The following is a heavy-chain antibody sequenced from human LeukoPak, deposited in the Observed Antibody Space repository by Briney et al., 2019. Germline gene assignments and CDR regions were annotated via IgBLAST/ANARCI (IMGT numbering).Heavy chain of an antibody. Sequence: GGSLRLSCVVSGFTFSNYAMCWVRQAPGKGLEWVSGISRRGDKTFYADSVKGRFTISRDISKNTLHLQMNSLRAEDTALYYCAKELLPNDYWGQGTLVTVSS. CDR3: AKELLPNDY. CDR1: GFTFSNYA. V-gene: IGHV3-23*01. CDR2: ISRRGDKT. J-gene: IGHJ4*02.